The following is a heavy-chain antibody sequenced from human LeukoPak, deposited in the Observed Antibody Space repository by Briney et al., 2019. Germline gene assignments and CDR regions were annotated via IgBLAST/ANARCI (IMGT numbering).Heavy chain of an antibody. CDR1: GFTFSSYA. CDR2: ISGSGGST. J-gene: IGHJ4*02. Sequence: GGSLRLSCAASGFTFSSYAMSWVRQAPGKGLEWVSGISGSGGSTYYADSVKGRFTISRDNSKNTLYLQMDSLRAEDTAVYYCAKPAYCSGGSCYSIGYFDYWGQGTLVTVSS. CDR3: AKPAYCSGGSCYSIGYFDY. V-gene: IGHV3-23*01. D-gene: IGHD2-15*01.